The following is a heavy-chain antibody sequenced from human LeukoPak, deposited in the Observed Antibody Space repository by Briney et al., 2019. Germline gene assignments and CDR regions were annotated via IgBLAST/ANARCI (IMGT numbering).Heavy chain of an antibody. CDR3: AREGALDYCSSTSCYGPFDY. Sequence: GGSLRLSCAASGFTFSSYAMHWVRQAPGKGLEYVSAISSNGGSTYYANSVKGRFTISRDNSKNTLYLQMGSLRAEDMAVYYCAREGALDYCSSTSCYGPFDYWGQGTLVTVSS. D-gene: IGHD2-2*01. CDR2: ISSNGGST. J-gene: IGHJ4*02. CDR1: GFTFSSYA. V-gene: IGHV3-64*01.